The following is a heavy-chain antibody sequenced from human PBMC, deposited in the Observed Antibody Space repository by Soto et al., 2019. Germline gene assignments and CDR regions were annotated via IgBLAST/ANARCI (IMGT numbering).Heavy chain of an antibody. D-gene: IGHD6-13*01. CDR1: GGTFSSYT. V-gene: IGHV1-69*02. Sequence: QVQLVQSGAEVKKPGSSVKVSCKASGGTFSSYTISWVRQAPGQGLEWMGRIIPILGIANYAQKFQGRVTITADKSTSTAYMELSSLRSEDTAVYYCVRGVAAAGGGLDPWGQGTLVTVSS. CDR3: VRGVAAAGGGLDP. J-gene: IGHJ5*02. CDR2: IIPILGIA.